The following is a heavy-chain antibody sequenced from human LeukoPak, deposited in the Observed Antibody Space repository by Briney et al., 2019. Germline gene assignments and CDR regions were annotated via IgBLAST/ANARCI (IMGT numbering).Heavy chain of an antibody. D-gene: IGHD6-19*01. CDR2: INTDGSST. CDR1: GFTLSSYW. Sequence: GGSLRLSCAASGFTLSSYWMHWVRQAPGKGLVWVSRINTDGSSTSYADSVKGRLTISRDNAKNTLYLQMNSLRAEDTAVYYCYSGWYEGNAFDIWGQGTMVTVSS. V-gene: IGHV3-74*01. CDR3: YSGWYEGNAFDI. J-gene: IGHJ3*02.